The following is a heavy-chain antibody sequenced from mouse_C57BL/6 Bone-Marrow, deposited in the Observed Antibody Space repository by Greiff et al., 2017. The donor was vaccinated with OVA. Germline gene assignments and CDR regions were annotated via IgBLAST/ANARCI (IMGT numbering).Heavy chain of an antibody. CDR1: GFTFSSYA. V-gene: IGHV5-4*03. J-gene: IGHJ2*01. Sequence: EVKLMESGGGLVKPGGSLKLSCAASGFTFSSYAMSWVRQTPEKRLEWVATISDGGSYTYYPDNVKGRFTISRDNAKNNLYLQMSHLKSEDTAMYYCARGGIHLDYWGQGTTLTVSS. CDR2: ISDGGSYT. CDR3: ARGGIHLDY.